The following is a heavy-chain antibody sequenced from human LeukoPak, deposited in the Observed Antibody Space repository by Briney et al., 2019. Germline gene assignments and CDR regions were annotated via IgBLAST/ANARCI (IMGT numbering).Heavy chain of an antibody. CDR1: GGTFSSYL. J-gene: IGHJ4*02. CDR2: IIPILGIA. CDR3: ARARDYYDSSGYVDFDY. V-gene: IGHV1-69*04. D-gene: IGHD3-22*01. Sequence: ASVKVSCKASGGTFSSYLISWVRQAPGQGLEWMGRIIPILGIANYAQKFQGRVTITADKSTSTAYMELSSLRSEDTAVYYCARARDYYDSSGYVDFDYWGQGTLVTASS.